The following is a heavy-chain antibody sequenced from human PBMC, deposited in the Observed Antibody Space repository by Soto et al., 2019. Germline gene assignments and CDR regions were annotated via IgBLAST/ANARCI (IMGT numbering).Heavy chain of an antibody. Sequence: GGSLRLSCAASGFTFSSYEMNWVRQAPGKGLEWVSYISSSGSTIYYADSVKGRFTIARDTAKNSLYLQMDSLRAEDTAAYYCARDSGDYYDSSGHRAFDIWGQGTMVTVSS. V-gene: IGHV3-48*03. CDR1: GFTFSSYE. J-gene: IGHJ3*02. D-gene: IGHD3-22*01. CDR2: ISSSGSTI. CDR3: ARDSGDYYDSSGHRAFDI.